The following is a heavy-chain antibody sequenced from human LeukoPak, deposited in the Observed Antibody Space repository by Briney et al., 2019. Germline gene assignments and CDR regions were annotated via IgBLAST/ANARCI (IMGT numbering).Heavy chain of an antibody. CDR2: IRTSAASAYNT. D-gene: IGHD3-16*01. J-gene: IGHJ4*02. CDR1: GFTFTDYP. CDR3: AMDQRFAFDY. Sequence: PGGSLRLSCAASGFTFTDYPMNWVRQAPGRGLEWVANIRTSAASAYNTNYADSVQGRVIISRDDAKKTLYLHMNGLRDDDTAVYYCAMDQRFAFDYWGQGILVTVSS. V-gene: IGHV3-48*02.